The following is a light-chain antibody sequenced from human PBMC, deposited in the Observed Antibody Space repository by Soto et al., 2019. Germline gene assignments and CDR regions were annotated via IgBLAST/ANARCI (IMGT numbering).Light chain of an antibody. CDR2: SAS. V-gene: IGKV3-15*01. CDR1: QSVSSY. Sequence: DIVFTQSPSTLSLSTGERATLSCRASQSVSSYLAWYQQKPGQAPRLLIYSASRRATGFPARFSGSGSGTDFTLTISSLQSEDFAVYYCQQYNNWPWTFGHGTKVDIK. CDR3: QQYNNWPWT. J-gene: IGKJ1*01.